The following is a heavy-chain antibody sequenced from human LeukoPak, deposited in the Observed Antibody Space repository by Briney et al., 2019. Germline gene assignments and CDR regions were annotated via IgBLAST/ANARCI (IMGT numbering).Heavy chain of an antibody. CDR3: AKSVVVIPFRFDH. CDR2: INGGGGNT. V-gene: IGHV3-23*01. D-gene: IGHD2-15*01. J-gene: IGHJ4*02. Sequence: GGSLRLSCAASGFTFNSYGMSWVRQAPGKGREWVSAINGGGGNTYYADSVKGRFTISRDNSKNMVYLQMNTLRADDTAVYYCAKSVVVIPFRFDHWGQGALVTVSS. CDR1: GFTFNSYG.